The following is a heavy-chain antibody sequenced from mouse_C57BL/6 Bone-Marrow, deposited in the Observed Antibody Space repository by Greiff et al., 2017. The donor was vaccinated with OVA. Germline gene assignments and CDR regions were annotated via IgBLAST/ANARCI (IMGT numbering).Heavy chain of an antibody. CDR1: GFTFSDYY. J-gene: IGHJ3*01. CDR3: VKLGGFAY. Sequence: EVMLVESGGGLVQPGGSLKLSCAASGFTFSDYYMYWVRQTPEKRLEWVAYISNGGGSTYYPDTLKGRFTISRDNAKNTLYLQMRRLKSEDTAMYYCVKLGGFAYWGQGTLVTVSA. CDR2: ISNGGGST. D-gene: IGHD3-1*01. V-gene: IGHV5-12*01.